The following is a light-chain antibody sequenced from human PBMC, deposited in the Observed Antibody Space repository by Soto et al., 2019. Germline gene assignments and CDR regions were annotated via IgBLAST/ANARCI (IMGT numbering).Light chain of an antibody. CDR2: GAS. CDR3: QQFGDSTWT. J-gene: IGKJ1*01. CDR1: QSVSSDS. V-gene: IGKV3-20*01. Sequence: EIVLTQSPGTLSLSPGERATLSCRASQSVSSDSLAWFQQKPGRAPRLLIYGASSRATGIPDRFSSSGSGTDFTLTISRLEPEDFAVYYCQQFGDSTWTFGQGTKVEIK.